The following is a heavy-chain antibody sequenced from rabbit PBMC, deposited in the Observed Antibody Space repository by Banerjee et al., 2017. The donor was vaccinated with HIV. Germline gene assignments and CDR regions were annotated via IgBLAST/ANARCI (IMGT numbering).Heavy chain of an antibody. CDR3: VRDSSGWGADL. J-gene: IGHJ3*01. D-gene: IGHD4-1*01. Sequence: QEQLVESGGGLVQPGGSLKLSCKASGFDFSSYGVSWVRQAPGKGLEWIGYIDPVFGRTYYASWVNGRFTISSHDAQNTLYLQLNSLTAADTATYFCVRDSSGWGADLRGQGTLVTVS. V-gene: IGHV1S47*01. CDR2: IDPVFGRT. CDR1: GFDFSSYG.